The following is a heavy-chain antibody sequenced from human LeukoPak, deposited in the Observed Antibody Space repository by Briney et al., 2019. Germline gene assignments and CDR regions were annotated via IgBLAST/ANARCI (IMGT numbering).Heavy chain of an antibody. V-gene: IGHV3-23*01. D-gene: IGHD2-15*01. J-gene: IGHJ4*02. CDR1: GFTFSSYA. CDR3: AKVLVLVSANRYYFDY. CDR2: ISGSGGST. Sequence: GGSLRLSCAASGFTFSSYAMTWVRQAPGKGLEWASVISGSGGSTYYADSVKGRFTISRDNSKNTLYLQMNSLRAEDTAVYYCAKVLVLVSANRYYFDYWGQGTLVTVSS.